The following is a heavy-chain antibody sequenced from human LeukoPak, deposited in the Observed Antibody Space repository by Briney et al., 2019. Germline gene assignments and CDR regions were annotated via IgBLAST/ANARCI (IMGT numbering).Heavy chain of an antibody. CDR3: ASSGYQSLQFDY. D-gene: IGHD2-2*01. V-gene: IGHV3-33*01. Sequence: GGSLRLSCAASGFTFSSYGMHWVRQAPGKGQEWVAVIWYDGSNKYYADSVKGRFTISRDNSKNTLYLQMNSLRAEDTAVYYCASSGYQSLQFDYWGQGTLVTVSS. CDR1: GFTFSSYG. CDR2: IWYDGSNK. J-gene: IGHJ4*02.